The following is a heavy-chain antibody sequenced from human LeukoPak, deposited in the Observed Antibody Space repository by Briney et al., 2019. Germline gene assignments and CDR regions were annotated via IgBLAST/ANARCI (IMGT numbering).Heavy chain of an antibody. Sequence: GASVKVSCKASGYTFTGYYMHWVRQAPGQGLEWMGRINPNSGGTNYAQKFQGRVTMTRDTSISTAYMELSRLRSDDTAVYYWSRGGGELLWFGELFPFDYWGQGTLVTVSS. J-gene: IGHJ4*02. CDR3: SRGGGELLWFGELFPFDY. CDR2: INPNSGGT. D-gene: IGHD3-10*01. CDR1: GYTFTGYY. V-gene: IGHV1-2*06.